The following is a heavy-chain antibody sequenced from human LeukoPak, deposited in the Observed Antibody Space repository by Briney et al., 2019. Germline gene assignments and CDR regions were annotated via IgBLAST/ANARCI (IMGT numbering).Heavy chain of an antibody. CDR3: ARKVAGEWELLSDY. CDR2: IWYDGSNK. D-gene: IGHD1-26*01. CDR1: GFTFSSYA. Sequence: GGSLRLSCAASGFTFSSYAMHWVRQAPGKGLEWVAVIWYDGSNKYYADSVKGRFTISRDNSKNTLYLQMNSLRAEDTAVYYCARKVAGEWELLSDYWGQGTLVTVSS. J-gene: IGHJ4*02. V-gene: IGHV3-33*08.